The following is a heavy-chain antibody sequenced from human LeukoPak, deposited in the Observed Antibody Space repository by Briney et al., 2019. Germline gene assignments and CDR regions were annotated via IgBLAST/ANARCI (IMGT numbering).Heavy chain of an antibody. CDR2: VHHSGNA. J-gene: IGHJ3*01. D-gene: IGHD2-15*01. V-gene: IGHV4-4*07. CDR1: GGSISNHY. Sequence: PSETLSLTCSVSGGSISNHYWTWIRQPAGKGMEWIGRVHHSGNADYNPSLKRRVTMSVDSSKNQFSLKLSSVTAAGTAVYYYARDRAGLGNVWDQGTMVVVSS. CDR3: ARDRAGLGNV.